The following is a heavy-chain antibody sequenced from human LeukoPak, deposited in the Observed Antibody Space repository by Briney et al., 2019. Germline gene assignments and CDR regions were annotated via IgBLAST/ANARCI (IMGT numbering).Heavy chain of an antibody. CDR2: ISASGSYT. V-gene: IGHV3-11*05. Sequence: GGSLRLSCAASGFTFSDYYMSWIRQAPGKGLEWVSKISASGSYTNDADSVKGRFTISRDSAKNSLYLHMSSLRAEDTAVYYCAREDKWYFDLWGRGTLVTVSS. J-gene: IGHJ2*01. CDR1: GFTFSDYY. CDR3: AREDKWYFDL.